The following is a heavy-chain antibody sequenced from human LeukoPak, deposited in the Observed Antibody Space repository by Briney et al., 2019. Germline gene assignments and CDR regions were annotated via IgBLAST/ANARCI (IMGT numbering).Heavy chain of an antibody. J-gene: IGHJ6*04. CDR1: GGSISSSNW. D-gene: IGHD3-9*01. V-gene: IGHV4-4*02. CDR3: ARDRYDILTGWALYGMDV. Sequence: SETLSLTCAVSGGSISSSNWWSWVRQPPGKGLEWIGEIYHSGSTNYNPSLKSRVTISVDKSKNQFPLKLSSVTAADTAVYYCARDRYDILTGWALYGMDVWGKGTTVTVSS. CDR2: IYHSGST.